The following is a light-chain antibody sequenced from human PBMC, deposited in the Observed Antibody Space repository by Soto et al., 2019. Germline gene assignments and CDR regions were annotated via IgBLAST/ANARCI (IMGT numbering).Light chain of an antibody. J-gene: IGKJ1*01. CDR2: GAS. CDR3: QQYGSSPWT. V-gene: IGKV3-20*01. CDR1: QSVSSSY. Sequence: GLTKSPGTLSLTPGERATLSCRASQSVSSSYLAWYQQKPGQAPRLLIYGASSRATGIPDRFSGSGSGTDFTLTISRLEPEDFAVYYCQQYGSSPWTFGQGTKV.